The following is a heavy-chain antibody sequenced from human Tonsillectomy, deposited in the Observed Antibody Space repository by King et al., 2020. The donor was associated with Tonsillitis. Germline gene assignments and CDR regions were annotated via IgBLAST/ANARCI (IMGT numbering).Heavy chain of an antibody. CDR1: GFSLSTHGVG. J-gene: IGHJ4*02. CDR3: AHRLDYYDSSGYFDY. Sequence: INLQESGPTLVKPTQTLTLTCAFSGFSLSTHGVGVGWIRQPPGKALEWLALIYWDDEKRYSPSLKSRLTITKDTSKNQVVLTMTNVDPVDTATYYCAHRLDYYDSSGYFDYWGQGTLVTVSS. V-gene: IGHV2-5*02. D-gene: IGHD3-22*01. CDR2: IYWDDEK.